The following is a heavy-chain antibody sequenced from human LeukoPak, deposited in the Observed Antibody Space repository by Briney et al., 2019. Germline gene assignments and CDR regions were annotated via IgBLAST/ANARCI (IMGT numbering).Heavy chain of an antibody. V-gene: IGHV3-74*01. J-gene: IGHJ4*02. Sequence: PGRSLRLSCAASGFTFSSYWMHWVRQAPGMGLVWVSRINSDGSIASYADSVKGRFTISRDNAKNTLSLQMSSLRAEDTAVYYCVRGYSGSFLDYWGQGTLVTVSS. CDR2: INSDGSIA. D-gene: IGHD1-26*01. CDR1: GFTFSSYW. CDR3: VRGYSGSFLDY.